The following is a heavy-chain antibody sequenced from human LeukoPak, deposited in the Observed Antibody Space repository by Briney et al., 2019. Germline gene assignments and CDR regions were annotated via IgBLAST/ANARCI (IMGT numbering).Heavy chain of an antibody. CDR3: PSVPYNWNDGGDY. J-gene: IGHJ4*02. Sequence: GASVKVSCKASGYTFTGYYMHRPRQAPGQGLEWMSRINPNSGGTNYAHKFQGSATMPRDTSISTAHMELTRLRSAVTAVYYSPSVPYNWNDGGDYWGQGTLVTVSS. D-gene: IGHD1-20*01. V-gene: IGHV1-2*06. CDR1: GYTFTGYY. CDR2: INPNSGGT.